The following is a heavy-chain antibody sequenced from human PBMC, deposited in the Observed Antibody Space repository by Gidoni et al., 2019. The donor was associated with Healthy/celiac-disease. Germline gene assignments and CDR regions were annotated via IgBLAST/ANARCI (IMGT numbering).Heavy chain of an antibody. CDR1: GGSISSGDYY. D-gene: IGHD5-18*01. CDR3: ARVQGSYGYRYYYYYMDV. CDR2: IYYSGST. Sequence: QVQLQESGPGLVKPSQTLSLTCTVSGGSISSGDYYWSWIRQPPGKGLEWIGYIYYSGSTYSNPSLKSRVTISVDTYKNQFSLKLSSVTAADTAVYYCARVQGSYGYRYYYYYMDVWGKGTTVTVSS. J-gene: IGHJ6*03. V-gene: IGHV4-30-4*01.